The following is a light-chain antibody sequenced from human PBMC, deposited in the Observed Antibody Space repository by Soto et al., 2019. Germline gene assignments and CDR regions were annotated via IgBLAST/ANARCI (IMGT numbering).Light chain of an antibody. CDR3: QQYNNWRT. J-gene: IGKJ1*01. CDR2: GAS. V-gene: IGKV3-15*01. CDR1: QSVSSN. Sequence: EIVMTQSPATLSVSPGERVTLSCRASQSVSSNLAWYQQKPGQAPRLLIYGASTRATVVPARFSGSGSGTEFTLTISSLQSEDFAVYYCQQYNNWRTFGQGTKVEIK.